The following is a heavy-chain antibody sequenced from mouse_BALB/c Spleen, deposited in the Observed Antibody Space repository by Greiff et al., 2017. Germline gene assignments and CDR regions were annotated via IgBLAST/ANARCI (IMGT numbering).Heavy chain of an antibody. Sequence: VHLVESGPGLVAPSQCLSITCTVSGFSLTSYGVSWVRQPPGKGLEWLGVIWGDGGTNYHSALISRLRISKDNSTSEVFLKLNSLQTDDTATYYSAQHYRDDGDGYFDVWGAGTTVTVSS. J-gene: IGHJ1*01. CDR3: AQHYRDDGDGYFDV. D-gene: IGHD2-14*01. CDR1: GFSLTSYG. CDR2: IWGDGGT. V-gene: IGHV2-3*01.